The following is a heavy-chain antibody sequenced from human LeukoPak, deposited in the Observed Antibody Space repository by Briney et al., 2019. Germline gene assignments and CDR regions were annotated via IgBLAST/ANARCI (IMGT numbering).Heavy chain of an antibody. V-gene: IGHV3-23*01. D-gene: IGHD3-9*01. CDR3: AKVRTKVLRYFDWPPSPFDY. CDR2: ISGSGGST. CDR1: GFTFSSYG. J-gene: IGHJ4*02. Sequence: GGSLGLSCAASGFTFSSYGMSWVRQAPGKGLEWVSAISGSGGSTYYADSVKGRFTISRDNSKNTLYLQMNSLRAEDTAVYYCAKVRTKVLRYFDWPPSPFDYWGQGTLVTVSS.